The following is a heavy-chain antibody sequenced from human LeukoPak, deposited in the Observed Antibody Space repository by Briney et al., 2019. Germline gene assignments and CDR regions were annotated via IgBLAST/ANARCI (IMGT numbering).Heavy chain of an antibody. D-gene: IGHD6-13*01. Sequence: PGGSLRLSCAASGFTFSSYYMNWVRQAPGKGLEWVSSITSSSSYVFFSDSVKDRFTVSRDNAKNTLYLQMTSLRVEDTAMYYCARGVEAAGTDYWGQGTLVTVSS. CDR2: ITSSSSYV. J-gene: IGHJ4*02. V-gene: IGHV3-21*01. CDR1: GFTFSSYY. CDR3: ARGVEAAGTDY.